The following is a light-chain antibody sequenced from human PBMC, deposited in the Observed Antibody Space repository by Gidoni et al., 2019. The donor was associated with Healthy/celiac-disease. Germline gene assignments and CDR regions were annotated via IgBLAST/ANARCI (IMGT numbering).Light chain of an antibody. CDR1: QSVLYSSKNKNY. J-gene: IGKJ4*01. CDR2: WAS. Sequence: DIVMTQSPDSLAVSLGERATINCKSSQSVLYSSKNKNYLAWYQQKPGQTPKLLMYWASTRESGVPDRFSGSGSGTDFTLTISSLQAEDVAVYYCQQYYSTPLTFGGGTKVEIK. CDR3: QQYYSTPLT. V-gene: IGKV4-1*01.